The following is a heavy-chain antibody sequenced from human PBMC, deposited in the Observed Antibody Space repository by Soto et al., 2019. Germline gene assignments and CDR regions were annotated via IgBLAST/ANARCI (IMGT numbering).Heavy chain of an antibody. Sequence: EVQLLESGGGLVQPGGSLRLSCAASGFTFSSYAMSWVRQAPGKGLAWVSAISGSGGSTYYADSVKGRFAISRDNSKKTLYLKMNSLRADDTAVYYCAKAANMITFGGFSVTKYYFDYWGQGTLVTGSS. D-gene: IGHD3-16*02. V-gene: IGHV3-23*01. J-gene: IGHJ4*02. CDR1: GFTFSSYA. CDR2: ISGSGGST. CDR3: AKAANMITFGGFSVTKYYFDY.